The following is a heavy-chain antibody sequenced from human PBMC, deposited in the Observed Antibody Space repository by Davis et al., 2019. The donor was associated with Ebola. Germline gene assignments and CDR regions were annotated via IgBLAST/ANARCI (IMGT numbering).Heavy chain of an antibody. V-gene: IGHV3-7*01. CDR3: ATLPGGRGVDV. Sequence: GESLKISCTASGFTFNYYWMNWVRKAPGKGLEWVANVRQDETEKHYVDSVKGRFTIPRDNTKNSIYLQMNSLTVEDTAVYYCATLPGGRGVDVWGPGTTVTVSS. CDR1: GFTFNYYW. J-gene: IGHJ6*02. D-gene: IGHD1-26*01. CDR2: VRQDETEK.